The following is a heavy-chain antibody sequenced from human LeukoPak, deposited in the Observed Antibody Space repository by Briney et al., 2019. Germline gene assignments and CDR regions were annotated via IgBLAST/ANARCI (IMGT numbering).Heavy chain of an antibody. D-gene: IGHD1/OR15-1a*01. J-gene: IGHJ4*02. V-gene: IGHV3-30*03. CDR1: GFTFSSYG. CDR3: ARDRTFDY. Sequence: GRSLRLSCAASGFTFSSYGMHWVRQAPGKGLEWVAVISYDGSNKYYADSVKGRFTISRDNARNSLYLQMNSLRAEDTAVYYCARDRTFDYWGQGTLVTVSS. CDR2: ISYDGSNK.